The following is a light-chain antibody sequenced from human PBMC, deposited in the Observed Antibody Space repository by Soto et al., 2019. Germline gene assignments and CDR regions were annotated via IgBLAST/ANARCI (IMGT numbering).Light chain of an antibody. CDR2: EVN. Sequence: QSALTQPPSASGSPGQSVAISCTGTSSDIGGYNYVSWYQIHPGKAPKLMIYEVNKRPSGVPDRFSGSKSGNTASLIVSGLHADDEADYYCSSYAGSNMELFCGGTKLTVL. CDR3: SSYAGSNMEL. V-gene: IGLV2-8*01. J-gene: IGLJ2*01. CDR1: SSDIGGYNY.